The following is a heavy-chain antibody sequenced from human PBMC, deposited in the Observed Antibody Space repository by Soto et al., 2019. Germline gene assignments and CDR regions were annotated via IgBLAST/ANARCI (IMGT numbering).Heavy chain of an antibody. CDR1: GFTFSTYW. CDR2: INQDGSEK. CDR3: SRSLDY. V-gene: IGHV3-7*03. J-gene: IGHJ4*02. Sequence: GGSLRLSCAASGFTFSTYWMDWVRQVPGKGLEWVANINQDGSEKHYVDSVKGRFTISRDNARISMYLQMNSLRVDDTAVYYCSRSLDYWGQGTQVTVSS.